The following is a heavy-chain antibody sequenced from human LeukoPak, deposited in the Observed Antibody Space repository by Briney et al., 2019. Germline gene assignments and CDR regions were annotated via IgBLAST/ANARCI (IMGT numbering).Heavy chain of an antibody. J-gene: IGHJ3*02. CDR1: GYTFTGYY. D-gene: IGHD1-26*01. CDR2: INPSSGGT. CDR3: ARDPYLNSGSYYDDAFDI. V-gene: IGHV1-2*02. Sequence: ASVKVSCKASGYTFTGYYMHWVRQAPGQGLEWMGWINPSSGGTNYAQKFQGRVTMTRDTSISTAYMELSRLRSDDTAVYYCARDPYLNSGSYYDDAFDIWGQGTMVTVSS.